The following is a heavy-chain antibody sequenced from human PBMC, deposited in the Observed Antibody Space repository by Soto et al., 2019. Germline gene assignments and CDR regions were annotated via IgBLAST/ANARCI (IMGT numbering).Heavy chain of an antibody. D-gene: IGHD3-10*01. CDR3: ARCLWFGETTGGDYGMDV. J-gene: IGHJ6*02. V-gene: IGHV4-4*07. Sequence: SETLSLTCTFSVGSISSYHWSWIQQPAGKGLEWIWLIYTSGITNYNPNLKSRVTMSVDTSNNQFSLKLSSVTAADTAVYYCARCLWFGETTGGDYGMDVWGQGTTVTVSS. CDR1: VGSISSYH. CDR2: IYTSGIT.